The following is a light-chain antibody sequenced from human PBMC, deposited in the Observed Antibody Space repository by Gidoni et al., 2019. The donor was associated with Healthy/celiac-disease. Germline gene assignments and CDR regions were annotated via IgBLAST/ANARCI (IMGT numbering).Light chain of an antibody. Sequence: DIQMTQSPSSLSASVGDRVTITCRASQSISSYLNWYQQKPGKAPKRLIYAASSLQSGVPSRFSGSGSGTYFTLTISSLQPEDFATYYCQQSYSTPRAFXGXTKVEIK. J-gene: IGKJ4*01. CDR3: QQSYSTPRA. CDR2: AAS. CDR1: QSISSY. V-gene: IGKV1-39*01.